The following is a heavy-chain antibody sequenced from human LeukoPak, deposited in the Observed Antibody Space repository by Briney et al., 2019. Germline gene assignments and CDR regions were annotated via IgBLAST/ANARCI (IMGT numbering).Heavy chain of an antibody. D-gene: IGHD1-26*01. V-gene: IGHV3-74*01. J-gene: IGHJ4*02. CDR3: ARARVGDPTDY. CDR1: GFPFSSYA. CDR2: VHGDGNNI. Sequence: GGSLRLSCAASGFPFSSYAVYWVRQAPGKGLVWVSRVHGDGNNIGYADSVKGRFTIFRDNAKNTLYLQMNSLRPDDTAVYYCARARVGDPTDYWGQGTLVTVSS.